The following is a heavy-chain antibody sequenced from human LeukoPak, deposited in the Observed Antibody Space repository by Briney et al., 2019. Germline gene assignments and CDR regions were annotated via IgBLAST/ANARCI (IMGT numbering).Heavy chain of an antibody. D-gene: IGHD1-14*01. CDR2: IYYTGST. Sequence: SETLSLTCTVSGGSISSYYWSWIRQPPGKGLEWIGYIYYTGSTNYSPSLKSRVTISVDTSKNQFSLKLNSVTAADTAVYYCARDRLTGRYGMDVWGQGTTVTVSS. CDR3: ARDRLTGRYGMDV. V-gene: IGHV4-59*01. J-gene: IGHJ6*02. CDR1: GGSISSYY.